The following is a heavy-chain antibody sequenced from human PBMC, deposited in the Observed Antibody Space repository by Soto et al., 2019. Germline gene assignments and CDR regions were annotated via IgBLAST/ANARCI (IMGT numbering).Heavy chain of an antibody. J-gene: IGHJ3*02. V-gene: IGHV4-4*07. Sequence: SETLSLTCTVSGGSISSYYWSWIRQPAGKGLEWIGRIYTSGSTNYNPSLKSRVTMSVDTSKNQFSLKLSSVTAADTAVYYCARVEVVVTGDAFDIWGQGTIVTVSS. CDR1: GGSISSYY. CDR2: IYTSGST. D-gene: IGHD2-2*01. CDR3: ARVEVVVTGDAFDI.